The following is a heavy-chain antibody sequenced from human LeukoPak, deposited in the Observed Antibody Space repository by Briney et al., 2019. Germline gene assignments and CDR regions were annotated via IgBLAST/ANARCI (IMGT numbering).Heavy chain of an antibody. J-gene: IGHJ3*02. CDR2: ISWNSGSI. V-gene: IGHV3-9*01. D-gene: IGHD1-26*01. Sequence: PGGSLRLSCAASGFTFDDYAMHWVRHAPGKGLEWVSGISWNSGSIGYADSVKGRFTISRDNAKNSLYLQMNSLRAEDTALYYCAKESLGTTTFRALDIWGQGTMVTVSS. CDR3: AKESLGTTTFRALDI. CDR1: GFTFDDYA.